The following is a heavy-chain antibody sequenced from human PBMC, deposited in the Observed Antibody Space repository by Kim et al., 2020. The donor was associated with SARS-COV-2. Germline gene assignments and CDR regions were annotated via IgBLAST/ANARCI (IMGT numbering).Heavy chain of an antibody. CDR3: ARGWSATGIDP. D-gene: IGHD2-15*01. CDR2: T. J-gene: IGHJ5*02. Sequence: TKYSRRFRGEVTITSDTSPSKVYMEMSSLTSEDTAIYYCARGWSATGIDPWGQGTLVTVSS. V-gene: IGHV1-3*01.